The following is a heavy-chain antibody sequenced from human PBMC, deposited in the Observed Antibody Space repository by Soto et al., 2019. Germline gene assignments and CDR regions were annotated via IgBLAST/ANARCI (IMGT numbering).Heavy chain of an antibody. CDR2: IYYSGST. D-gene: IGHD6-19*01. V-gene: IGHV4-39*01. CDR1: GGSISNSSYY. CDR3: ARRGSRLSVAVAAFDY. Sequence: PSETLSLTCTVSGGSISNSSYYWGWIRQPPGKGLEWIGSIYYSGSTYYNPSLKSRVTISVDTSKNQFSLKLSSVTAADTAVYFCARRGSRLSVAVAAFDYWSQGTLVT. J-gene: IGHJ4*02.